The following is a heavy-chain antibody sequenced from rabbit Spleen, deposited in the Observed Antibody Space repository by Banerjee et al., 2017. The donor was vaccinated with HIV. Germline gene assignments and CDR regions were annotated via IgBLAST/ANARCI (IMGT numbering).Heavy chain of an antibody. Sequence: QSLEESGGDLVKPGASLTLTCTASGFSFSSRYYMCWVRQAPGKGLEWIACIAAGSSGDTYYANWAKGRFTISKTSSTTVTLQMTSLTAADTATYFCAGRHVDYAWATNLWGQGTLVTVS. CDR1: GFSFSSRYY. J-gene: IGHJ3*01. V-gene: IGHV1S40*01. CDR2: IAAGSSGDT. D-gene: IGHD6-1*01. CDR3: AGRHVDYAWATNL.